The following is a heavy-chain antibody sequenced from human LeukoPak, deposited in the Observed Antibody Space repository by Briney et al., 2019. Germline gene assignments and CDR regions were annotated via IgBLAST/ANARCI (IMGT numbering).Heavy chain of an antibody. CDR2: MNPHSGNT. CDR1: GYTFSSND. Sequence: ASVKVSCKASGYTFSSNDINWVRQATGQGLEWMGWMNPHSGNTGYAQKFQGRVTITRNSSISTAYLELSSLRYEDTAVYYCARGLDYGDSYWYFDLWGRGTLVTVSS. CDR3: ARGLDYGDSYWYFDL. V-gene: IGHV1-8*01. J-gene: IGHJ2*01. D-gene: IGHD4-17*01.